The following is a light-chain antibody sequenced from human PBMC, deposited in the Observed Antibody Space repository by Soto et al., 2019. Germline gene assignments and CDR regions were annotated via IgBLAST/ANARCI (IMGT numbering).Light chain of an antibody. CDR3: QQYNNWPGT. J-gene: IGKJ1*01. V-gene: IGKV3-15*01. CDR2: GAS. Sequence: EIVMTQSPATLSVSPGERATLSCRASQSVSSYLAWYQQKPGQAPRLLIYGASTRATGLPARFSGSGSGTEFPLTISSLQSEDFAIYYCQQYNNWPGTFGQGTKVEIK. CDR1: QSVSSY.